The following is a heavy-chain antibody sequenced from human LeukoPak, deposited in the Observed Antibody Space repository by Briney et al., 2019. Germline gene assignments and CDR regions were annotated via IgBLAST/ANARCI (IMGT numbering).Heavy chain of an antibody. CDR3: AKDSSGSGYPT. D-gene: IGHD3-22*01. Sequence: PGGSLRLSRAASGFTFSSYGMHWVRQAPGKGLEWRAVIWYDGSNKYYADSVKGRFTISRDNSKNTLYLQMNSLRAEDTAVYYCAKDSSGSGYPTWGQGTLVTISS. V-gene: IGHV3-33*06. CDR1: GFTFSSYG. J-gene: IGHJ5*02. CDR2: IWYDGSNK.